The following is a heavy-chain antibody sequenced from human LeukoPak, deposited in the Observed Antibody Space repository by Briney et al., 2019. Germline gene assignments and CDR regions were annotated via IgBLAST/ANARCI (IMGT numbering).Heavy chain of an antibody. V-gene: IGHV4-39*07. J-gene: IGHJ4*02. D-gene: IGHD1-26*01. CDR3: ARDTRDSGSYLYFDY. Sequence: SETLSLTCTVSGGSISSSSYYWGWIRQPPGKGLEWIGSIYYSGSTYYNPSLKSRVTISVDTSKNQFSLKLSSVTAADTAVYYCARDTRDSGSYLYFDYWGQGTLVTVSS. CDR1: GGSISSSSYY. CDR2: IYYSGST.